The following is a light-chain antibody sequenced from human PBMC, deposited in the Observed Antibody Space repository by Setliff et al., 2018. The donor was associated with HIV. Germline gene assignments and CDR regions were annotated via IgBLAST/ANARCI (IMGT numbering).Light chain of an antibody. J-gene: IGLJ1*01. CDR2: DVT. CDR1: SSDVGGYNH. CDR3: NSYSTSSTPLYV. V-gene: IGLV2-14*03. Sequence: QSALTQPRSVSGSPGQSVTISCTGTSSDVGGYNHVSWYQQHPGQAPKLMIYDVTTRPSGVSSRFSGYKYGNAASLTISGLQAEDEADYYCNSYSTSSTPLYVFGTGTKVTVL.